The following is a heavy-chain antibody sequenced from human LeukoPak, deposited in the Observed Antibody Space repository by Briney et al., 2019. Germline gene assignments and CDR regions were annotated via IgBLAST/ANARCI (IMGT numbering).Heavy chain of an antibody. J-gene: IGHJ4*02. CDR2: ISGSGGST. CDR3: ATSRTLDY. Sequence: PGGSLRLSCAASGFTFSSYGMSWVRQAPGKGLEWVSAISGSGGSTYYADSVKGRFTISRDNAKNSLYLQMNSLRADDTAVYYCATSRTLDYWGQGTLVTVSS. V-gene: IGHV3-23*01. CDR1: GFTFSSYG. D-gene: IGHD2-2*01.